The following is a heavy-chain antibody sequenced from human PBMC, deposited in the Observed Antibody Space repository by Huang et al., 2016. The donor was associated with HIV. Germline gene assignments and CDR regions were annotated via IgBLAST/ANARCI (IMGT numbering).Heavy chain of an antibody. CDR1: GFPFSSDA. V-gene: IGHV3-23*01. CDR2: ISGSGGST. CDR3: AKDVRMFDP. J-gene: IGHJ5*02. Sequence: EVQLLESGGGLVQPGGSLRLSCAASGFPFSSDAMSWVGQATGKGLGWGSAISGSGGSTYYADSVKGRFTISRDNSKNTLYLQMNSRRAEDTAVYYCAKDVRMFDPWGQGTLVTVSS.